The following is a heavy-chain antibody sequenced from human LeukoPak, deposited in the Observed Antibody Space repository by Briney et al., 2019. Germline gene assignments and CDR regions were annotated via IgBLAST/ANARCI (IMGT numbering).Heavy chain of an antibody. D-gene: IGHD5-24*01. J-gene: IGHJ4*02. Sequence: GGSLRLSCAASGFTFDDYAMHWVRQAPGKGLEWVSGISWNSGSIGYADSVKGRFTISRDNSKNTLYLQMNSLRAEDTAVYYCAKSRDGYNSAADYWGQGTLVTVSS. CDR1: GFTFDDYA. V-gene: IGHV3-9*01. CDR2: ISWNSGSI. CDR3: AKSRDGYNSAADY.